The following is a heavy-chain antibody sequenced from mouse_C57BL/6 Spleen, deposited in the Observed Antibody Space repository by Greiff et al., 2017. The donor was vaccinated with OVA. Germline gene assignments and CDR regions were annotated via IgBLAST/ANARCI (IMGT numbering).Heavy chain of an antibody. J-gene: IGHJ2*01. CDR2: IDPSDSYT. V-gene: IGHV1-50*01. Sequence: QVQLQQPGAELVKPGASVKLSCKASGYTFTSYWMQWVKQRPGQGLEWIGEIDPSDSYTNYNQKFKGKATLTVDTSSSTAYMQLSSLTSEDSAVYYCAIITTPVAFDYWGQGTTLTVSS. CDR1: GYTFTSYW. D-gene: IGHD1-1*01. CDR3: AIITTPVAFDY.